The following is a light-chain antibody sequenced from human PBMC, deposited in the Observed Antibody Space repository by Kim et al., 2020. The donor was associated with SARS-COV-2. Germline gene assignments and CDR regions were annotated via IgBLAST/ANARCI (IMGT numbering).Light chain of an antibody. V-gene: IGKV3-20*01. CDR1: QSVSSSY. CDR2: GAS. Sequence: EIVLTQSPATLSLSPGERAALSCRASQSVSSSYLAWYQQKPGQAPRLLIYGASSRATGIPDRFSGSGSGTDFTLTITRLEPDDFAVYYCQQYATSPLTLGGGTKLGI. CDR3: QQYATSPLT. J-gene: IGKJ4*01.